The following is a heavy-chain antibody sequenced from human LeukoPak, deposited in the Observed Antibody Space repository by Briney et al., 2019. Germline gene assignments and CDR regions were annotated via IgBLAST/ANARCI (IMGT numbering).Heavy chain of an antibody. V-gene: IGHV4-31*03. CDR1: GGSISSGGYY. Sequence: SQTLSLTCTVSGGSISSGGYYWSWIRQHPGKGLEWIGYIYYSGSTYYNPSLKSRVTISVDTSKNQFSLKLSSVTAADTAVYYCAREPYDSSALYFDYWGQGTLVTVSS. CDR3: AREPYDSSALYFDY. J-gene: IGHJ4*02. D-gene: IGHD3-22*01. CDR2: IYYSGST.